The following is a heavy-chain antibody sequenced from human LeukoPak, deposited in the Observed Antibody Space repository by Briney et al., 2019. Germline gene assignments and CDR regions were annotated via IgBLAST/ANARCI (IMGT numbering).Heavy chain of an antibody. CDR1: GFTVSSNY. D-gene: IGHD3-22*01. CDR3: ARDAYDSSGYSRLDY. V-gene: IGHV3-53*01. Sequence: AGGSLRLSCAASGFTVSSNYMSWVRQAPGKGLEWVSVIYSGGSTYYADSVKGRFTTSRDNSKNTLYLQMNSLRAEDTAVYYCARDAYDSSGYSRLDYWGQGTLVTVSS. CDR2: IYSGGST. J-gene: IGHJ4*02.